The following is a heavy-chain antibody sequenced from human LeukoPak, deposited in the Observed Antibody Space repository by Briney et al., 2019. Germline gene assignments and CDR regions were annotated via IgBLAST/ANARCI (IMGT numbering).Heavy chain of an antibody. Sequence: PSETLSLTCAVYGGSFSGYYWSWIRQPAGKGLEWIGRIYISGSTDYNPSLKSRVTISVDTSKNQFSLKLSSVTAADTAIYYCAGESSSAWFTGGDFDYWGQGTLVTVSS. J-gene: IGHJ4*02. CDR1: GGSFSGYY. V-gene: IGHV4-4*07. CDR2: IYISGST. CDR3: AGESSSAWFTGGDFDY. D-gene: IGHD6-13*01.